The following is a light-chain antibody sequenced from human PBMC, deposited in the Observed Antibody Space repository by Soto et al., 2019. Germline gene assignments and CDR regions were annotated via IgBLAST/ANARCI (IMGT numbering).Light chain of an antibody. J-gene: IGLJ1*01. Sequence: QSVLTQPASVSGSPGQSITISCTGTSSDVGGYSYVSWYQQHPGKAPKLMIYDVNNRPSGVSNRFSGSKSGNTASLTISGLQAEDEADYYCSSFTYSSTLYVFGTGTKLIVL. CDR3: SSFTYSSTLYV. CDR1: SSDVGGYSY. CDR2: DVN. V-gene: IGLV2-14*01.